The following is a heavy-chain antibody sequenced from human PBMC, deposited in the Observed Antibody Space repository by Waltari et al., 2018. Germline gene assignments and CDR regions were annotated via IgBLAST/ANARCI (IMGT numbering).Heavy chain of an antibody. CDR1: DPSIWSSY. CDR3: VRQVKSIGAVGTILWFDP. V-gene: IGHV4-59*12. J-gene: IGHJ5*02. Sequence: QVQLPESGHGLVRPSETLSPTCTVSDPSIWSSYRSWIRQPPGKGLEWLGFIYYSGSTNYNPSLKVRLTIALDKSRSQFSLKLTAVTAADTAVYYGVRQVKSIGAVGTILWFDPWGQGTLATVSS. D-gene: IGHD6-13*01. CDR2: IYYSGST.